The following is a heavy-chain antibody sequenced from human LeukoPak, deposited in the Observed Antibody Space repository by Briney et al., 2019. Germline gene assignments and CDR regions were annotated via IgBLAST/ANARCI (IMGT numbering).Heavy chain of an antibody. Sequence: GRSLRLSCAASGFTFSSYGMHWVRQAPGKGLEWVAVISYDGSNKYYADSVKGRFTISRDNSKNTLYLQMNSLRAEDTAVYYCAKVRGGSGSSTRLYYYYYGMDVWGQGTTVTVSS. CDR2: ISYDGSNK. CDR1: GFTFSSYG. D-gene: IGHD3-10*01. CDR3: AKVRGGSGSSTRLYYYYYGMDV. J-gene: IGHJ6*02. V-gene: IGHV3-30*18.